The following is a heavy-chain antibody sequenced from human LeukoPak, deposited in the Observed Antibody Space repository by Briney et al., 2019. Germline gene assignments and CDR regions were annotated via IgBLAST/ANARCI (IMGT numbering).Heavy chain of an antibody. V-gene: IGHV3-9*01. D-gene: IGHD3-22*01. CDR1: GFTFDDYA. Sequence: PGRSLRLSCAASGFTFDDYAMHWVRQAPGKGLEWVSGISWNSGSIGYADSVKGRFTISRDNAKNSLYLQMSSLRAEDTALYYCAKGNYYDSSGPFDYWGQGTLVTVSS. CDR3: AKGNYYDSSGPFDY. CDR2: ISWNSGSI. J-gene: IGHJ4*02.